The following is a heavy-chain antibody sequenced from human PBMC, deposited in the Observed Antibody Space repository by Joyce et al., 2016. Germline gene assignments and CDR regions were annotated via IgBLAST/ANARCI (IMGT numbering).Heavy chain of an antibody. CDR3: AKILTATYSSGWFLDY. Sequence: QVQLVESGGGVVQPGRSLRLSCAASGLTLRNYGVHWVRQAPGKGLEGVAVISYDGIYKYYADSVKGRFTISRDNSKNTVFLEMNSLRAEDTAVYYCAKILTATYSSGWFLDYWGQGTLVTVSS. V-gene: IGHV3-30*18. D-gene: IGHD6-25*01. J-gene: IGHJ4*02. CDR2: ISYDGIYK. CDR1: GLTLRNYG.